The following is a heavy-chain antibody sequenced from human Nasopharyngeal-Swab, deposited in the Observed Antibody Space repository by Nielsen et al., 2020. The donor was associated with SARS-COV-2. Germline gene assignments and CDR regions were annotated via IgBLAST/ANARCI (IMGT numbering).Heavy chain of an antibody. D-gene: IGHD1-26*01. CDR2: IIPIFGTA. J-gene: IGHJ6*03. V-gene: IGHV1-69*13. Sequence: SVTVSCKASGGTFSSYAISWVRPAPGQGLEWMGGIIPIFGTANYAQKFQGRVTITADESTSTAYMELSSLRSEDTAVYYCAVGATGYYYMDVWGKGTTVTVSS. CDR3: AVGATGYYYMDV. CDR1: GGTFSSYA.